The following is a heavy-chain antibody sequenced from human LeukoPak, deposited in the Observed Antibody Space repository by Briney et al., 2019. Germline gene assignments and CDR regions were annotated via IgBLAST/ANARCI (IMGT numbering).Heavy chain of an antibody. CDR1: GFTFSSYG. CDR3: AKEAPGYNLDY. J-gene: IGHJ4*02. CDR2: ISYDGSNK. D-gene: IGHD5-24*01. Sequence: GGSLRLSCAASGFTFSSYGMHWVRQAPGKGLEWVAVISYDGSNKYYADSVKGRFTISRDNSKNTLYLQMNSLRAEDTAVYYCAKEAPGYNLDYWGQGTLVTVSS. V-gene: IGHV3-30*18.